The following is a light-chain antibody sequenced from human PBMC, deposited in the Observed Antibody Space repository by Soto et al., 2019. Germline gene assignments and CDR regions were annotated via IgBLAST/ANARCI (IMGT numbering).Light chain of an antibody. Sequence: EIVLTQSPATLSLSPGERATLSCGASQSVSNNYLAWYQQKPGLAPRLLIYDASNRATSIPDRFSGSGSGTDFTLTISRLEPEDSAVYYCQQYGSSRTFGQGTKVEI. J-gene: IGKJ1*01. CDR2: DAS. V-gene: IGKV3D-20*01. CDR1: QSVSNNY. CDR3: QQYGSSRT.